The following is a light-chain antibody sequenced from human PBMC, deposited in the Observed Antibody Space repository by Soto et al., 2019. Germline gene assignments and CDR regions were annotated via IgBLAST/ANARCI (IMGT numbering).Light chain of an antibody. Sequence: QSVLTQPASVSGSPGQSITISCTGTSSDIGGYKYVSWYQQHPGKAPKLMIYDVSNRPSGVSNRFSGSKSGNTATLTISGLQCEDVAEYYCSSYTGGSTYVFGTRTKVTVL. J-gene: IGLJ1*01. CDR2: DVS. CDR3: SSYTGGSTYV. CDR1: SSDIGGYKY. V-gene: IGLV2-14*01.